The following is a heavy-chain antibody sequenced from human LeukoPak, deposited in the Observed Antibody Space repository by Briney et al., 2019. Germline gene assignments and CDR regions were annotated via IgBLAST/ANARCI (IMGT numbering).Heavy chain of an antibody. CDR2: ISWNSVSI. Sequence: GGSLRLSCAASGFTFDDYAMHWVRQAPGKGLEWVSGISWNSVSIGYADSVKGRFTTSRDNAKNSLYLQMNSLRAEDTAVYYCARDRGPVTIFGVVTHWGQGTLVTVSS. V-gene: IGHV3-9*01. D-gene: IGHD3-3*01. CDR1: GFTFDDYA. CDR3: ARDRGPVTIFGVVTH. J-gene: IGHJ4*02.